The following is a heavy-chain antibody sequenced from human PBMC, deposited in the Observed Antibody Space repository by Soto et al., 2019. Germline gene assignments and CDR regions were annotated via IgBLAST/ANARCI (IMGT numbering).Heavy chain of an antibody. Sequence: EVQLVESGGGLVKPGGSLRLSCAASGFTFSRNSMNWVRQAPGKGLEWVSSISSNSNYKFYADSVRGRFTISRDSAKNSLFLEMNSLRAEDTAVYYCARLAYCGGGDCYSCLLNWFFDLWGRGTLVTVSS. CDR1: GFTFSRNS. D-gene: IGHD2-15*01. CDR2: ISSNSNYK. CDR3: ARLAYCGGGDCYSCLLNWFFDL. V-gene: IGHV3-21*01. J-gene: IGHJ2*01.